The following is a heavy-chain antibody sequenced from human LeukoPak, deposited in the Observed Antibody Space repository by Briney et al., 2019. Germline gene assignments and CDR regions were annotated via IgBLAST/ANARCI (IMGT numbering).Heavy chain of an antibody. CDR2: IRSKAYGGTT. CDR3: TRLERHDYGDYNWFDP. Sequence: QPGGSLRLSCTASGFTFGDYAMSWVRQAPGKRLEWVGFIRSKAYGGTTEYAASVKGRFTISRDDSKSIAYLQMNSLKTEDTAVYYCTRLERHDYGDYNWFDPWGQGTLVTVSS. V-gene: IGHV3-49*04. J-gene: IGHJ5*02. CDR1: GFTFGDYA. D-gene: IGHD4-17*01.